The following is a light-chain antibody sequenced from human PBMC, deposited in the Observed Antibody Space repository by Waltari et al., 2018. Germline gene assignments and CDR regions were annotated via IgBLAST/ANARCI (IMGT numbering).Light chain of an antibody. J-gene: IGLJ1*01. Sequence: SDELTQPPSVSAFPGQTVKITCSGAGLSRQYPNCDQHKRGRVPLLIIHDNIQRAWGGPERFSAVTAGTVVTLIIRGVQAEDESDYYCQSADHSGHCVFGTGTTVTVL. CDR1: GLSRQY. V-gene: IGLV3-25*03. CDR2: DNI. CDR3: QSADHSGHCV.